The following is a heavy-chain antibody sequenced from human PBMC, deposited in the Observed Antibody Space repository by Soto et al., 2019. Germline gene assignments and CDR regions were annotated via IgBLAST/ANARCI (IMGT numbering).Heavy chain of an antibody. Sequence: QVTLKESGPVLVKPTETLTLTCTVSGFSLSNARMGVSWIRQPPGKALEWLAHIFSNDEKSYSTSLKSRLTISKDTSKSQVVLTMTNMDPVDTATYYCARILVDILTGYHEYYYYMDVWGKGTTVTVSS. CDR3: ARILVDILTGYHEYYYYMDV. V-gene: IGHV2-26*01. CDR2: IFSNDEK. D-gene: IGHD3-9*01. J-gene: IGHJ6*03. CDR1: GFSLSNARMG.